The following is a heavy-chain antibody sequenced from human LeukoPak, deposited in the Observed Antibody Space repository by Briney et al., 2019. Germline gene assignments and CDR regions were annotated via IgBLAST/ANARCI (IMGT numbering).Heavy chain of an antibody. CDR3: TREAIAVGNDY. Sequence: GGSLRLSCTASGFTFGDYAMSWFRQAPGKGLEWVGFIRSKAYGGTTEYAASVKGRFTISRDDPKSIAYLQMNSLKTEDTAVYYCTREAIAVGNDYWGQGTLVTVSS. CDR1: GFTFGDYA. D-gene: IGHD6-19*01. V-gene: IGHV3-49*03. CDR2: IRSKAYGGTT. J-gene: IGHJ4*02.